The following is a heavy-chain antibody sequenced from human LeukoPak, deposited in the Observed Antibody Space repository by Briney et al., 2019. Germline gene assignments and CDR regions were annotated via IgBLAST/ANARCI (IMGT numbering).Heavy chain of an antibody. Sequence: PSETLSLTCTVSGGXISSYYWSWIRQPPGKGREWLGYIYYSGSTKYNPSLKSRVTISVDASKTQFSLKLNSVTAADTAVYYCARGSRELYYFDYWGQGTLVTVSS. CDR2: IYYSGST. CDR3: ARGSRELYYFDY. V-gene: IGHV4-59*01. CDR1: GGXISSYY. J-gene: IGHJ4*02. D-gene: IGHD1-7*01.